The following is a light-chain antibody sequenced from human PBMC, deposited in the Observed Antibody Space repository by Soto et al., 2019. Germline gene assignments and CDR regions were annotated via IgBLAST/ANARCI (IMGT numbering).Light chain of an antibody. J-gene: IGKJ5*01. V-gene: IGKV3-11*01. CDR2: DAS. CDR1: QNVSRY. CDR3: QQRETWPVT. Sequence: IVMTQSPGTLSLSPGERATLSCRASQNVSRYLAWYQQKPGQAPRLLIYDASNRAAGIPARFSGSGSAPDFTLPIRRLEPEDFAVYYCQQRETWPVTFGQGTRLDTK.